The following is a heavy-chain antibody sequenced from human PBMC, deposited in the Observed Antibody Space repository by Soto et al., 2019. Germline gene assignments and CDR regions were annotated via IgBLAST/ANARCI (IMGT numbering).Heavy chain of an antibody. D-gene: IGHD3-22*01. V-gene: IGHV4-4*02. Sequence: SETLSLPFAVSGAPITSNKWWAWLRRSPGKGLEWIGEIHHSETTNYNPSLNSRVSISVDKSKNQFSLKLNSVNAADTADYYCARTSYYDSTGYYNLDVWGPGTTVT. CDR2: IHHSETT. J-gene: IGHJ6*02. CDR1: GAPITSNKW. CDR3: ARTSYYDSTGYYNLDV.